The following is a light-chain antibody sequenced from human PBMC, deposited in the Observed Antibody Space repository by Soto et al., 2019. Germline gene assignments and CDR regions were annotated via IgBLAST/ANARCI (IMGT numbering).Light chain of an antibody. CDR2: AAS. CDR3: LQSSDWPFT. J-gene: IGKJ2*01. V-gene: IGKV1-9*01. CDR1: QGINIF. Sequence: DIQLTQSPSFLSASVGDRVTITCRASQGINIFLAWFQQKPGKAPNLLISAASTLQSGVPSRFSGSGSETEFTLTITSLQPEDSAIYYCLQSSDWPFTFGQGTKVDIK.